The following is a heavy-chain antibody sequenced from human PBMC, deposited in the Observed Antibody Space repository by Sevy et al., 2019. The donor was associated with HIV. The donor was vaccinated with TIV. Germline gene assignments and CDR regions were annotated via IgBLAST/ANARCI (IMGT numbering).Heavy chain of an antibody. V-gene: IGHV1-24*01. J-gene: IGHJ3*02. CDR1: GYTLTELS. D-gene: IGHD3-22*01. CDR3: ATHHYDSSGYSIVGDAFDI. CDR2: FDPEDGET. Sequence: ASVKVSCKVSGYTLTELSMHWVRQAPGKGLEWMGGFDPEDGETIYAQKFQGRVTMTEDTSTDTAYMELGSLRSEDTAVYYCATHHYDSSGYSIVGDAFDIWGQGTMVTVSS.